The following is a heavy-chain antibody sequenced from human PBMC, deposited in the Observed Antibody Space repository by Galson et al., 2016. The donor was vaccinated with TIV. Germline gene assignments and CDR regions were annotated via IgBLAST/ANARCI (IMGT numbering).Heavy chain of an antibody. CDR1: GFTFSSYG. CDR3: ARDYDFWSGHSWGY. CDR2: ISRSSNFI. Sequence: SLRLSCAASGFTFSSYGMSWVRQAPGKGLEWVSSISRSSNFIFYADSVKGRFAISRDDAKNSLYLHMDSLRADDTVVYYCARDYDFWSGHSWGYWGQGTLVTVSS. D-gene: IGHD3-3*01. J-gene: IGHJ4*02. V-gene: IGHV3-21*01.